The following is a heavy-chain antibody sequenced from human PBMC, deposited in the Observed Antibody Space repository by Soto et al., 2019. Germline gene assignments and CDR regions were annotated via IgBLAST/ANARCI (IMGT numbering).Heavy chain of an antibody. CDR1: GGSISSGGYS. V-gene: IGHV4-30-2*01. Sequence: SETLSLTCAVSGGSISSGGYSWSWIRQRPGKVLEWIVYICGSGSTYYNPSLKGRVTVAIDRSKNQLSLKLGSVTASDTAVYYCARLPDYCGQGIMVTVSS. CDR2: ICGSGST. J-gene: IGHJ4*02. D-gene: IGHD2-2*01. CDR3: ARLPDY.